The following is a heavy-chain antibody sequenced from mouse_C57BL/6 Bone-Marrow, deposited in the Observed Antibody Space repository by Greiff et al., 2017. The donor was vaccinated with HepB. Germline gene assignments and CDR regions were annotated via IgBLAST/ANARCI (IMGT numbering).Heavy chain of an antibody. CDR3: ARKELRGIYYAMDY. Sequence: VQLQESGPGLVQPSQSLSITCTVSGFSLTSYGVHWVRQSPGKGLEWLGVIWSGGSTDYNAAFISRLSISKDNSKSQVFFKMNSLQADDTAIYYCARKELRGIYYAMDYWGQGTSVTVSS. J-gene: IGHJ4*01. D-gene: IGHD1-1*01. V-gene: IGHV2-2*01. CDR2: IWSGGST. CDR1: GFSLTSYG.